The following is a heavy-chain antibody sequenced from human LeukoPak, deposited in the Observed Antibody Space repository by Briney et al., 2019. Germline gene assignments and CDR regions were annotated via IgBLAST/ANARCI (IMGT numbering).Heavy chain of an antibody. CDR3: ARWTQLWRYFDY. V-gene: IGHV1-3*01. Sequence: GASVKVSCKASGYTFTSYAMHWVRQAPGQRLEWMGWINAGNGNTKYSQKFQGRVTITRDTSASTAYMELSSLRSEDTAVYYCARWTQLWRYFDYWGQGTLVTVSS. J-gene: IGHJ4*02. CDR2: INAGNGNT. D-gene: IGHD5-18*01. CDR1: GYTFTSYA.